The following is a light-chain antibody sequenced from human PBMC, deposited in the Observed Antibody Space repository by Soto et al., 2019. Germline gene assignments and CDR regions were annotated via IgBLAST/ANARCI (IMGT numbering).Light chain of an antibody. CDR3: QHYNSYSEA. Sequence: DIQMNQTLSTLSAPERDRVTITCRASQTISSWLAWYQQKPGKAPKLLIYKASTLKSGVPSRFSGSGSGTEFTLTISSLQPDDFATYYCQHYNSYSEAFGQGTKVDIK. CDR1: QTISSW. CDR2: KAS. V-gene: IGKV1-5*03. J-gene: IGKJ1*01.